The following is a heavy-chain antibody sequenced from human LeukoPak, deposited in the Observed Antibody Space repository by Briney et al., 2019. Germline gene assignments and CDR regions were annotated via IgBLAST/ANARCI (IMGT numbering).Heavy chain of an antibody. Sequence: GASVKVSCKASGYTFTSYYMHWVRQAPGQGLEWMGIINPSGGSTSYAQKFQGRVTMTRDTSTSTVYMELSSLRSEDTAVYYCARPQGIAAADDAFDIWGQGTMVTVSS. V-gene: IGHV1-46*01. CDR3: ARPQGIAAADDAFDI. J-gene: IGHJ3*02. CDR1: GYTFTSYY. CDR2: INPSGGST. D-gene: IGHD6-13*01.